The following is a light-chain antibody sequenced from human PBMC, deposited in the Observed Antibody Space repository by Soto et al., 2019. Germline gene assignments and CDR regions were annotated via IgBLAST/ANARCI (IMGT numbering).Light chain of an antibody. Sequence: EIVMTQSPATLSVSPGERATLSCRASQNVSSNLAWYQRNHGKDTRILIYGAQTRANRIPERFSGSGSGTEFTIPISSLQYEDFAAYFCQHYDNWQLNFGGGTKVDMK. V-gene: IGKV3-15*01. CDR2: GAQ. J-gene: IGKJ4*01. CDR3: QHYDNWQLN. CDR1: QNVSSN.